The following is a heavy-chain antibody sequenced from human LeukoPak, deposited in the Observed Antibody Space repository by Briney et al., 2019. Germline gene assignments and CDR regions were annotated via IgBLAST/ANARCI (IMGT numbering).Heavy chain of an antibody. D-gene: IGHD3-16*01. Sequence: ASVKVSCKGSGYTFTNYAVHWVRQAPGQRLEWLGWINPGNGDTKYSQNFQGRVTVTSDTSAATAYVELNSLTSEDTAVYYCARVFGLAFDYWGQGTLVTVSS. J-gene: IGHJ4*02. CDR3: ARVFGLAFDY. V-gene: IGHV1-3*01. CDR2: INPGNGDT. CDR1: GYTFTNYA.